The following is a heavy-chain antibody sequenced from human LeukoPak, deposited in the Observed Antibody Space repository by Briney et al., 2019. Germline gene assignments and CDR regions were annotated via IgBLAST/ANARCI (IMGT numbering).Heavy chain of an antibody. CDR3: ATQYDFWSGYYPTSSYYFDY. D-gene: IGHD3-3*01. J-gene: IGHJ4*02. Sequence: GGSLRLSCAASGFTFSSYTMNWVRQAPGKGLEWVSSISSSSSYIYYADSVKGRLTISRDNAKNSLYLQMNSLRAEDTAVYYCATQYDFWSGYYPTSSYYFDYWGQGTLVTVSS. V-gene: IGHV3-21*01. CDR2: ISSSSSYI. CDR1: GFTFSSYT.